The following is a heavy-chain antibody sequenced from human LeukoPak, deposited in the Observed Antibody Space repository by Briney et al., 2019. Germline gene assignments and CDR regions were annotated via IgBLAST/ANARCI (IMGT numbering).Heavy chain of an antibody. CDR3: AKRPPLRFLDDYYYMDV. CDR2: ISGSGGST. Sequence: RSGGSLRLSRAASGFTFSSYAMSWVRQAPGKGLEWVSAISGSGGSTYYADSVKGRFTISRDNSKNTLYLQMNSLRAEDTAVYYCAKRPPLRFLDDYYYMDVWGKGTTVTVSS. CDR1: GFTFSSYA. V-gene: IGHV3-23*01. D-gene: IGHD3-3*01. J-gene: IGHJ6*03.